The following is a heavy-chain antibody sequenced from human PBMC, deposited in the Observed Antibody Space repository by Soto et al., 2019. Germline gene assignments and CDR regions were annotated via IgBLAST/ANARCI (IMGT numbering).Heavy chain of an antibody. CDR1: GYTFFTYA. CDR3: ARDRLERRVRWFDP. CDR2: INAGNGNT. Sequence: APVKVSCKASGYTFFTYALHWVGQAPGQRLEWMGWINAGNGNTKYSQKFQGRVTITRDTSASTAYMELRSLRSDDTAVYYCARDRLERRVRWFDPWGQGTLVTVSS. D-gene: IGHD1-1*01. V-gene: IGHV1-3*01. J-gene: IGHJ5*02.